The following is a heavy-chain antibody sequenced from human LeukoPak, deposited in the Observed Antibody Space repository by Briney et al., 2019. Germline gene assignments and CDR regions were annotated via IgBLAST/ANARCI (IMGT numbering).Heavy chain of an antibody. D-gene: IGHD3-3*01. J-gene: IGHJ6*03. Sequence: GGSLRLSCAASGFTFSSYSMNWVRQAPGKGLEWVSSISSSSSYIYYADSVKGRFTISRDNAKSSLYLQMNSLRAEDTAVYYCARGRPSYDFWSGYYPDYYMDVWGKGTTVTVSS. CDR3: ARGRPSYDFWSGYYPDYYMDV. CDR2: ISSSSSYI. CDR1: GFTFSSYS. V-gene: IGHV3-21*01.